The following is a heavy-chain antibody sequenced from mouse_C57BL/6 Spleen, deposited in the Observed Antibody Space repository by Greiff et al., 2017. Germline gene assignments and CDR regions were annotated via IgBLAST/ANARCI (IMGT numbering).Heavy chain of an antibody. V-gene: IGHV5-4*03. CDR2: ISDGGSYT. CDR3: ARGEPFAY. J-gene: IGHJ3*01. Sequence: EVKLVESGGGLVKPGGSLKLSCAASGFTFSSYAMSWVRQTPEKRLAWVATISDGGSYTYYPDNVKGRFTIARDNAKNNLYLQMSHLKSEDTAMYYCARGEPFAYWGQGTLVTVSA. D-gene: IGHD2-13*01. CDR1: GFTFSSYA.